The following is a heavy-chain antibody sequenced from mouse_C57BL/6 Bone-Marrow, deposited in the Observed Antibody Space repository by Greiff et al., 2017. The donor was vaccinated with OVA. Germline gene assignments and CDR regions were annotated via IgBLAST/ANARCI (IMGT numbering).Heavy chain of an antibody. CDR3: ARPPLYYDYDDYAMDY. CDR2: IYPRDGST. V-gene: IGHV1-85*01. Sequence: QVQLKESGPELVKPGASVKLSCKASGYTFTSYDINWVKQRPGQGLEWIGWIYPRDGSTKYNEKFKGKATLTVDTSSSTAYMELHSLTSEDSAVYFCARPPLYYDYDDYAMDYWGQGTSVTVSS. J-gene: IGHJ4*01. D-gene: IGHD2-4*01. CDR1: GYTFTSYD.